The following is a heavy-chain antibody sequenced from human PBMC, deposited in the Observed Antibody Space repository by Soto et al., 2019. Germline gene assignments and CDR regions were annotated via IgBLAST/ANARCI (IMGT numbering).Heavy chain of an antibody. CDR1: GGSISSYY. Sequence: SETLSLTCTVSGGSISSYYWSWIRQPPGKGLEWIGYIYYSGSTNYNPSLKSRVTISVDTSKNQFSLKLSSVTAADTAVYYCARSYAPDYVWGSYRLYYFDYWGQGTLVTVSS. CDR2: IYYSGST. V-gene: IGHV4-59*08. CDR3: ARSYAPDYVWGSYRLYYFDY. D-gene: IGHD3-16*02. J-gene: IGHJ4*02.